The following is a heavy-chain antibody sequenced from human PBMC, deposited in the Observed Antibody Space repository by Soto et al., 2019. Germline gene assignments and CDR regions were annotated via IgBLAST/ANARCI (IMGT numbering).Heavy chain of an antibody. J-gene: IGHJ4*02. CDR2: IKEDGSEK. CDR1: GFTFSNYW. D-gene: IGHD2-15*01. Sequence: PGGSLRLSCAASGFTFSNYWMTWVRQAPGKGLEWVANIKEDGSEKHYVDSVKGRFTISRDNAKNSPYLQMNSLRVEDTAVYFCSRDVVVGAKALNYWGQGALVTVYS. V-gene: IGHV3-7*01. CDR3: SRDVVVGAKALNY.